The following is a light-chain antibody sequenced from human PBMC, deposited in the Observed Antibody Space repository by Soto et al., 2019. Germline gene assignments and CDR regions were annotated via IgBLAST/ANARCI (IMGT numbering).Light chain of an antibody. CDR3: CSYAGSSNVV. V-gene: IGLV2-11*01. CDR1: SSDVGGYNY. CDR2: ESN. Sequence: QSALTQPRSVSGSPGQSVTISCTGTSSDVGGYNYVSWYQQHPAAAPRLMIFESNKRPSGVSNRFSGSKSGNTASLTISGLQGDDEANYYCCSYAGSSNVVFGGGTKVTVL. J-gene: IGLJ2*01.